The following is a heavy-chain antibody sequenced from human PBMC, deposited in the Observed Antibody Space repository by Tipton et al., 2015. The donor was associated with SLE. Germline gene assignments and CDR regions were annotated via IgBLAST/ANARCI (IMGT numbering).Heavy chain of an antibody. Sequence: GLVKPSDTLSLTCSVSGGSIGSGNYWWSWIRQPAGKGLEWIGRIYTSGNTNYNPSLKSRVTISLDTSKNQFSLKLSSVTAADTAVYYCARVDGAYDQYYLDYWGQGTLVTVSS. CDR2: IYTSGNT. CDR1: GGSIGSGNYW. J-gene: IGHJ4*02. V-gene: IGHV4-61*02. CDR3: ARVDGAYDQYYLDY. D-gene: IGHD4-17*01.